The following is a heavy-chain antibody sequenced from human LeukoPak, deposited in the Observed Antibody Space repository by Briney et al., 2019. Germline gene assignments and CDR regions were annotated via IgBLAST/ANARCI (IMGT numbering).Heavy chain of an antibody. Sequence: GASVKVSCKASGYTFTSYDINWVRQATGQGLEWMGWMNPNSGNTGHAQKFQGRVTITRNTSISTAYMELSSLRSEDTAVYYCARGPQQLALFDYWGQGTLVTVSS. V-gene: IGHV1-8*03. CDR3: ARGPQQLALFDY. CDR2: MNPNSGNT. D-gene: IGHD6-13*01. J-gene: IGHJ4*02. CDR1: GYTFTSYD.